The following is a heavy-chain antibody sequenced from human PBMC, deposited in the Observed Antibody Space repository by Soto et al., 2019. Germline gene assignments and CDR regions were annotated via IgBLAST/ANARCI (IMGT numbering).Heavy chain of an antibody. V-gene: IGHV4-39*01. J-gene: IGHJ4*02. CDR1: GGSISSRDSY. CDR2: FHYSGST. CDR3: ARGFGRSHFDY. D-gene: IGHD3-16*01. Sequence: SETLSLTCTVSGGSISSRDSYWGWIRQPPGKGLEWIGSFHYSGSTYYNPSLKSRVTISVDTSKNQLSPRVTSVTAADTAVYYCARGFGRSHFDYWRQGTLVTVSS.